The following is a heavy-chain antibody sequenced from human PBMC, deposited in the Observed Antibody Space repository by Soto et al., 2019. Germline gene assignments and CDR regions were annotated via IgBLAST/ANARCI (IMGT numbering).Heavy chain of an antibody. Sequence: GASVKVSCKASGYTFTSYAMHWVRQAPGQRLEWMGWINAGNGNTKYSQKFQGRVTITRDTSASTAYMELSSLRSEDTAVYYCARVRYSYGSGPYYYYGMDVWRQGTTVTVSS. CDR2: INAGNGNT. V-gene: IGHV1-3*01. J-gene: IGHJ6*02. D-gene: IGHD5-18*01. CDR1: GYTFTSYA. CDR3: ARVRYSYGSGPYYYYGMDV.